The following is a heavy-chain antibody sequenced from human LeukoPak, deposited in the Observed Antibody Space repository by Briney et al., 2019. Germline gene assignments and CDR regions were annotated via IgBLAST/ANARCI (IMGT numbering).Heavy chain of an antibody. D-gene: IGHD3-16*01. CDR1: GFTFTDYW. J-gene: IGHJ4*02. Sequence: PGGSLRPSCAASGFTFTDYWMHWVRQAPGKGLVWVSIINTDTRGTYYADSVKGRFTISRDNAKNTLYLQMNSLRAEDTTVYYCARAGAYHFDNWGQGTLVTVSS. V-gene: IGHV3-74*01. CDR2: INTDTRGT. CDR3: ARAGAYHFDN.